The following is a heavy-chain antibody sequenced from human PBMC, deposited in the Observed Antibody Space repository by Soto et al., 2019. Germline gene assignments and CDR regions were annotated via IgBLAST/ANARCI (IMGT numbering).Heavy chain of an antibody. V-gene: IGHV4-39*01. CDR3: ARPLFNQNYYYGMDV. Sequence: SETLSLTCTVSGGSISSSSYYWGWIRQPPGKGLEWIGSIYYSGSTYYNPSLKSRVTISVDTSKNQFSLKLSSVTAADTAVYYCARPLFNQNYYYGMDVWGQGTTVTVSS. CDR1: GGSISSSSYY. CDR2: IYYSGST. J-gene: IGHJ6*02.